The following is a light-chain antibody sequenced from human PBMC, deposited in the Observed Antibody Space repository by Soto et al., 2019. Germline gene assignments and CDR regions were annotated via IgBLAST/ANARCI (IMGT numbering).Light chain of an antibody. CDR1: QSISYW. CDR3: QQYNSYPWT. J-gene: IGKJ1*01. CDR2: DAS. V-gene: IGKV1-5*01. Sequence: DIQMTQSPSTLSASVGDRVTITCRASQSISYWLAWYQQKPGKAPKLLIYDASGLESGVPSRFSGSGSGTEFTLTISSLQPEDFATYYCQQYNSYPWTFGQGTKVEIK.